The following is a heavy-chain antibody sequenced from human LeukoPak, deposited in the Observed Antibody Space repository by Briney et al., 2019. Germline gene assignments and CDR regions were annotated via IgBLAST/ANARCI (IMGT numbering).Heavy chain of an antibody. CDR3: AKDQWDSSSDY. CDR2: ISGSGGST. D-gene: IGHD6-6*01. V-gene: IGHV3-23*01. J-gene: IGHJ4*02. CDR1: GFTLRSYT. Sequence: GGSLRLSCAASGFTLRSYTMNWVRQAPGKGLEWVSVISGSGGSTYYADSVKGRFTISRDNSKNTLYLQMNSLRAEDTAVYYCAKDQWDSSSDYWGQGTLVTVSS.